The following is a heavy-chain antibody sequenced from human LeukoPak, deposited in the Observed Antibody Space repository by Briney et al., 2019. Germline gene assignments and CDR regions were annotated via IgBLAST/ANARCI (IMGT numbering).Heavy chain of an antibody. CDR2: ISGSGATT. D-gene: IGHD3-9*01. Sequence: GGSLRLSCAASGFTFSSYSMNWVRQAPGKGLEWVSAISGSGATTYYADSVKGRFTISRDNSKNTLYLQINSLRAEDTAVYYCARDLKNDYWGQGTLVTVSS. J-gene: IGHJ4*02. CDR3: ARDLKNDY. CDR1: GFTFSSYS. V-gene: IGHV3-23*01.